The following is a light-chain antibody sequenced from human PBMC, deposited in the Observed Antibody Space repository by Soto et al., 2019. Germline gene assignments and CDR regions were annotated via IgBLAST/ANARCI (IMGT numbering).Light chain of an antibody. CDR2: DAS. J-gene: IGKJ1*01. V-gene: IGKV3-20*01. Sequence: EIVLTHSPGTQSLSPGERPTLSCRTSQTVSSSFLAWYQQKPGQAPRLLMFDASNRATEIQDRFSGSGSGTEFTLTIGRLEPEDFAVYYCKQFGSLGTCGQGTKVDIK. CDR1: QTVSSSF. CDR3: KQFGSLGT.